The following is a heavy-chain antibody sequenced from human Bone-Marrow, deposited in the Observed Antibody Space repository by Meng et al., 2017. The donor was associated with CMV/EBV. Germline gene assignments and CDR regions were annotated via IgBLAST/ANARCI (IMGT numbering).Heavy chain of an antibody. D-gene: IGHD1-26*01. V-gene: IGHV3-21*01. J-gene: IGHJ6*02. CDR1: GFTFSSYS. Sequence: GESLKISCAASGFTFSSYSMNWVRQAPGKGLEWVSSISSSSSYIYYADSVKGRFTISRDNAKNSLYLQMNSLRAEDTAVYYCARDRARVVGAFYYYYGMDVWGQRTTVTVSS. CDR3: ARDRARVVGAFYYYYGMDV. CDR2: ISSSSSYI.